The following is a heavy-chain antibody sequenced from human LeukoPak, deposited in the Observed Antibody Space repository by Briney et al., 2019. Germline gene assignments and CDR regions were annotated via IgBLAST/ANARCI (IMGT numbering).Heavy chain of an antibody. Sequence: GASVKVSCKASGYTFISYYMHWVRQAPGQGLEWMGIINPSGGSTSYAQKFQGRVTMTRDTSTSTVYMELSSLRSEDTAVYYCAADLTGRDVPDYWGQGTLVTVSS. V-gene: IGHV1-46*01. CDR2: INPSGGST. J-gene: IGHJ4*02. CDR3: AADLTGRDVPDY. CDR1: GYTFISYY. D-gene: IGHD5-24*01.